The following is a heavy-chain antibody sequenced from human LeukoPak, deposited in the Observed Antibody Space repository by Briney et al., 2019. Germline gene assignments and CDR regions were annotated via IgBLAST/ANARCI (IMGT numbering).Heavy chain of an antibody. CDR1: GFTFDDYA. CDR3: AKAGYYDSSGSYDY. V-gene: IGHV3-9*01. J-gene: IGHJ4*02. Sequence: GGSLRLSGASSGFTFDDYAMHWVRQAPGKGLEWVSGISWNSGSIGSADSVKGRFIISRDNAKNSMYLQMNSLRAEDTALYYCAKAGYYDSSGSYDYWGQGTLVTASS. CDR2: ISWNSGSI. D-gene: IGHD3-22*01.